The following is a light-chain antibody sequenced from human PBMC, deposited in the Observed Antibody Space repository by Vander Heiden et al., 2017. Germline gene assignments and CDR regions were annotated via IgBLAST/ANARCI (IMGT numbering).Light chain of an antibody. V-gene: IGLV3-19*01. Sequence: SSELTQDPAVSVALGQTVRITCQGHSLRSYYASWYQQKPGQAPVLVIFGKNNRRSGIPDRFSCSSSGNTASATTTGAQAEDEADYYCYSRDNSGNAHLVFGGGTKLTVL. CDR2: GKN. CDR1: SLRSYY. J-gene: IGLJ2*01. CDR3: YSRDNSGNAHLV.